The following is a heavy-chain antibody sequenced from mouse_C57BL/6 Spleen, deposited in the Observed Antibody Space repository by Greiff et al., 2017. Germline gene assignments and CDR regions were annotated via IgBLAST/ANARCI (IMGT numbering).Heavy chain of an antibody. CDR1: GFSLTSYG. CDR2: IWGDGST. V-gene: IGHV2-3*01. Sequence: VMLVESGPGLVAPSQSLSITCTVSGFSLTSYGVSWVRQPPGKGLEWLGVIWGDGSTNYHSALISRLSISKDNSKSQVFLKLNSLQTDDTATYYCALRGEDYDVYAMDYWGQGTSVTVSS. D-gene: IGHD2-4*01. CDR3: ALRGEDYDVYAMDY. J-gene: IGHJ4*01.